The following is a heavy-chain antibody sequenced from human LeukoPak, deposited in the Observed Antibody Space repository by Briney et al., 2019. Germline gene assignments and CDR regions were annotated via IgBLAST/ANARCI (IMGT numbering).Heavy chain of an antibody. CDR3: ARGDRGGSFGYYFDY. J-gene: IGHJ4*02. CDR1: GGSFSGYY. CDR2: IYYSGST. V-gene: IGHV4-59*01. Sequence: PSETLSLTCTVSGGSFSGYYWSWIRQPPGKGLEYIGYIYYSGSTNYNPSLKNRVTISVHTSKNQFSLKVNSVTAADTAVYYCARGDRGGSFGYYFDYWGQGTLVTVSS. D-gene: IGHD2-15*01.